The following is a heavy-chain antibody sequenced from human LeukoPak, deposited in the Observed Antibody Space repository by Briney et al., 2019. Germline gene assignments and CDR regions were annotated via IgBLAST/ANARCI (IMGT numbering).Heavy chain of an antibody. D-gene: IGHD5-18*01. CDR3: AKANNYGYQPDY. J-gene: IGHJ4*02. CDR1: GFTFGSYG. V-gene: IGHV3-23*01. Sequence: GGSLRLSCEASGFTFGSYGMSWVRQAPGKGLEWVSAISGSGAGSYIADSVKGRFTISRDNIRNSLDLQMNSLKSEDTALYYCAKANNYGYQPDYWGQGTLVTVSS. CDR2: ISGSGAGS.